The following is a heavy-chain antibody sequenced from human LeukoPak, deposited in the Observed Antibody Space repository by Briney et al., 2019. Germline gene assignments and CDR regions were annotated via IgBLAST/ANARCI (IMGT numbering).Heavy chain of an antibody. D-gene: IGHD4-23*01. CDR3: ARDRSYVGFDY. J-gene: IGHJ4*02. V-gene: IGHV3-69-1*01. Sequence: GGSLRLSCAASGFTFTDYTINWVRQAPGKGLEWVSSISTGSNIYYADSVKGRFTVSRDNAKNSVYLQTNCLRAEDTAVYYCARDRSYVGFDYWGQGTLVTVSS. CDR1: GFTFTDYT. CDR2: ISTGSNI.